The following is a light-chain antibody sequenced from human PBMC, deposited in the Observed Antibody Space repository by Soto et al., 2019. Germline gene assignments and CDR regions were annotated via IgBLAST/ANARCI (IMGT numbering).Light chain of an antibody. V-gene: IGKV3-15*01. CDR2: AAS. CDR3: QEYSKWPIFT. Sequence: EIVVTQSPGILSVSPGDRATLSCRASQSVGRNFAWYQQKHCHAPTLLIYAASSKATGLQPRFSSSGSGTDFPLTISSLQSEDFAVYYYQEYSKWPIFTFGPGTRVDIK. J-gene: IGKJ3*01. CDR1: QSVGRN.